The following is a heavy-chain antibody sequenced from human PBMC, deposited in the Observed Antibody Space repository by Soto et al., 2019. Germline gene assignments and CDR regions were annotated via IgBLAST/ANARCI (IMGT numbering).Heavy chain of an antibody. CDR1: GGSISSYY. D-gene: IGHD3-10*01. V-gene: IGHV4-59*01. Sequence: SETLSLTCTVSGGSISSYYWSWIRQPPGKGLEWIGYIYYSGSTNYNPSLKSRVTISVDTSKNQFSLKLSSVTAADTAVYYCARTMWFGELSYYYFDYWGQGTLVTVSS. CDR2: IYYSGST. CDR3: ARTMWFGELSYYYFDY. J-gene: IGHJ4*02.